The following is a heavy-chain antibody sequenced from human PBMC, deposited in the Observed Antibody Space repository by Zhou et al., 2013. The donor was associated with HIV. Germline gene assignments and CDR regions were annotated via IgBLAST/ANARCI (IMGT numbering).Heavy chain of an antibody. CDR3: ARVGGGIVPFDVNWYFDL. CDR1: EYSFTDYY. J-gene: IGHJ2*01. D-gene: IGHD1-26*01. Sequence: QVQLVQSGAEVKKPGTSVKVSCKASEYSFTDYYTHLVRQAPGQGLEWMGWINPKTGGTKYAQKFQGRVTMTRDTSISTVYMELRSLRSDDTAVYYCARVGGGIVPFDVNWYFDLWAVAPGHCLV. V-gene: IGHV1-2*02. CDR2: INPKTGGT.